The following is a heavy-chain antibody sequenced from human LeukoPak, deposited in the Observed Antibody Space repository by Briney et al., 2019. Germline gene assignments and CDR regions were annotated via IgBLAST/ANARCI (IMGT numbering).Heavy chain of an antibody. CDR2: ISSGDRT. Sequence: GGSLRLSCAASGFTFSSYAMNWVRQAPGKGLEWVAGISSGDRTFHAESVKGRFTISRDKSKDTLYLQMNSLRAEDTAVYYCANDAAASPYCHWFDDWGQGTQVIVSS. CDR1: GFTFSSYA. V-gene: IGHV3-23*01. J-gene: IGHJ4*02. CDR3: ANDAAASPYCHWFDD. D-gene: IGHD2-21*01.